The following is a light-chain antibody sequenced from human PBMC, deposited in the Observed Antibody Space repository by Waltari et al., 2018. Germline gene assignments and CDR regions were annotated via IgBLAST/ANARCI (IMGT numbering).Light chain of an antibody. CDR1: QSISSNY. J-gene: IGKJ1*01. V-gene: IGKV3-20*01. CDR2: DAS. Sequence: EIVLTQSPGTLSLSPGEVATLSCRASQSISSNYLAWYQQIPGQAPRILVYDASSRSTGIPARFSGSGSGTDFTLTISRLEPEDFALYFCQQHGSLPQTFGQGTKVEIK. CDR3: QQHGSLPQT.